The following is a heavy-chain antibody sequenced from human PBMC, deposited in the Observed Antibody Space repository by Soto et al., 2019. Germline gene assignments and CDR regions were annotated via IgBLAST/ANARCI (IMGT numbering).Heavy chain of an antibody. V-gene: IGHV3-23*01. Sequence: PGGSLRLSCAASEFTFDSYAMNWVRQAPGKGLEWVSTISGSGDYTYYTDSVKGRFTISRDNSKNMMYLQMNSLRAEDTAVYYCAKNRGLQYYFDYWGQGTLVTVSS. CDR1: EFTFDSYA. D-gene: IGHD3-16*02. CDR3: AKNRGLQYYFDY. J-gene: IGHJ4*02. CDR2: ISGSGDYT.